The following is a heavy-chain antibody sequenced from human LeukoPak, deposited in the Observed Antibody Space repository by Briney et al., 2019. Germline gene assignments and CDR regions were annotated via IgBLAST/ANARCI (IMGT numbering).Heavy chain of an antibody. V-gene: IGHV4-31*03. J-gene: IGHJ4*02. D-gene: IGHD1-26*01. CDR2: IHYSGST. CDR1: GGSISSGGYY. CDR3: ARGVEWELLTDY. Sequence: NPSETLSLTCTVSGGSISSGGYYWSWIRQHPGKGLEWIGYIHYSGSTYYNPSLKSRVTISVDTSKNQFSLKLSSVTAADTAVYYCARGVEWELLTDYWGQGTLVTVSS.